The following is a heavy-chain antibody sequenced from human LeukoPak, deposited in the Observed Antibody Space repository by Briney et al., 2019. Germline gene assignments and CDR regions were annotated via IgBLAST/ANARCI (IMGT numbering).Heavy chain of an antibody. Sequence: GGSLRLSCAASGFTFSSYGMHWVRQAPGKGLEWVAFIRYDGSNKYYADSVKGRFTIPRDNSKNTLYLQMNSLRAEDTAVYYCAKNPGYGDSKRGLDYWGQGTLVTVSS. J-gene: IGHJ4*02. D-gene: IGHD4-17*01. CDR1: GFTFSSYG. CDR3: AKNPGYGDSKRGLDY. CDR2: IRYDGSNK. V-gene: IGHV3-30*02.